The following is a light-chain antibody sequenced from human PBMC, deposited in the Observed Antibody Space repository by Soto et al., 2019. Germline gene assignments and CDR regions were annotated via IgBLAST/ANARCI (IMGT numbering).Light chain of an antibody. J-gene: IGLJ1*01. CDR1: SSDVGGYEY. CDR3: SSYRTGGSYV. CDR2: EVI. V-gene: IGLV2-14*01. Sequence: QSALTQPASVSGSPGQSITISCTGTSSDVGGYEYVSWYQQYPGKAPKLMIYEVIDRPAGAPRRFSGSKSGNTASLTITGLQAEDEADYYCSSYRTGGSYVFGTGTKPPS.